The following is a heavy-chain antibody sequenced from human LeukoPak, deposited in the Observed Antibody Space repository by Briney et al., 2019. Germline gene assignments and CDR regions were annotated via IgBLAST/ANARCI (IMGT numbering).Heavy chain of an antibody. J-gene: IGHJ3*02. CDR1: EFTFSTYL. CDR3: ARDRVGGNRRDDSSI. CDR2: INHSGVT. Sequence: GSLRLSCAASEFTFSTYLMTWVRQPPGKGLEWIGEINHSGVTHYSPSVRGRVTMSIDTSKNQFSLTLTSVTAADTAVYYCARDRVGGNRRDDSSIWAQGTTVTVSS. V-gene: IGHV4-34*01. D-gene: IGHD1/OR15-1a*01.